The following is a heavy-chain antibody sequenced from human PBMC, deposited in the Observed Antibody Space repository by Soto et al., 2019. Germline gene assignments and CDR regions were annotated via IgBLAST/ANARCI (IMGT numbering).Heavy chain of an antibody. CDR2: VSAYNGEK. Sequence: ASVKVSCKASGYTFTNYGINWVRQASGQGLEWLGWVSAYNGEKRYAQRVQARVIMTTDTSTTTAYMELRSLRSDDTAVYYCSRGTSIPASGDYWGQGTLVTVSS. D-gene: IGHD6-6*01. V-gene: IGHV1-18*01. CDR1: GYTFTNYG. CDR3: SRGTSIPASGDY. J-gene: IGHJ4*01.